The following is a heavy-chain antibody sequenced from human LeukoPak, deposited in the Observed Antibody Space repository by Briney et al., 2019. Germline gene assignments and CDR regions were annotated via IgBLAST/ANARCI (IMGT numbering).Heavy chain of an antibody. V-gene: IGHV3-30*04. D-gene: IGHD5-18*01. CDR3: ARSRLRAYASSTNYYYYYGMDV. Sequence: GGSLRLSCAASGFTFSSYAMHWVRQAPGKGLEWVAVISYDGSNKYYADSVKGRFTISRDNPKNTLYLQMNSLRAEDTAVYYCARSRLRAYASSTNYYYYYGMDVWGQGTTVTVSS. CDR2: ISYDGSNK. J-gene: IGHJ6*02. CDR1: GFTFSSYA.